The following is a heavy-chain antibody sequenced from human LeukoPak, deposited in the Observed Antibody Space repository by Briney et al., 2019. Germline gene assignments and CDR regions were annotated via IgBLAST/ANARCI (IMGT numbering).Heavy chain of an antibody. D-gene: IGHD3-10*01. CDR1: GFTFSSYS. J-gene: IGHJ4*02. CDR3: ARSAGSGSSLFDY. CDR2: ISSSSSYI. Sequence: PGGSLRHFCAASGFTFSSYSMNWVRQAPGKGLEWVSSISSSSSYIYYADSVKGRFTISRDNAKNSLYLQMNSLRAEDTAVYYCARSAGSGSSLFDYWGQGTLVTVSS. V-gene: IGHV3-21*01.